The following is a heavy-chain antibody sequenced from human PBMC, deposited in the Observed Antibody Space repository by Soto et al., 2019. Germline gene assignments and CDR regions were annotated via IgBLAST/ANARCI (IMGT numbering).Heavy chain of an antibody. CDR2: IDAGNGNT. V-gene: IGHV1-3*01. D-gene: IGHD4-17*01. J-gene: IGHJ4*02. CDR3: AREGRYGDYSDY. CDR1: GYTFTSYA. Sequence: QVQLVQSGAEVKKPGASVKVSCKASGYTFTSYAIHWVRQAPGQRLEWMGWIDAGNGNTKYSQKFQGRVTITRDTSARTAYMELSSLRSEYTAVYYCAREGRYGDYSDYWGQGTLVTVSS.